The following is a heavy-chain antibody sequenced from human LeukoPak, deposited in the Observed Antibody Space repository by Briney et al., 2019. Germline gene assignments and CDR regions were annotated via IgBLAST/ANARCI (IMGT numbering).Heavy chain of an antibody. V-gene: IGHV1-18*01. CDR3: ARVAPHRRLSSGWYYFDY. CDR2: ISGYNGNT. CDR1: GYTFSSYG. J-gene: IGHJ4*02. Sequence: ASVKVSCKAPGYTFSSYGISWVRQAPGQGLEWMGWISGYNGNTKYAQRVQGRVAMTADTSTNTAYMELRSLRSDDTAVYSCARVAPHRRLSSGWYYFDYWGQGTLVTVSS. D-gene: IGHD6-19*01.